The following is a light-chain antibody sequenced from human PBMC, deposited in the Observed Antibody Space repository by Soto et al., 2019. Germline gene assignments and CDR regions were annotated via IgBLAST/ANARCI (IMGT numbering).Light chain of an antibody. J-gene: IGLJ1*01. CDR3: SSYTSSSPYV. Sequence: QSALTQPASVSGSPGQSITISCTGTSSDVGGYNYVSWYQQHPGKAPKLMIYEVSNRPSGVSNRFSGSKSGNTASLTISGPQADDEADYYCSSYTSSSPYVFGTGTKVTVL. CDR1: SSDVGGYNY. V-gene: IGLV2-14*01. CDR2: EVS.